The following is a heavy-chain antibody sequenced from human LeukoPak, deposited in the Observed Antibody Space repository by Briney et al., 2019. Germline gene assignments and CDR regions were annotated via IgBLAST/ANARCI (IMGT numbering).Heavy chain of an antibody. CDR2: IKQDGSEK. CDR3: ASRLTDSSGYYPSYYFDY. V-gene: IGHV3-7*01. Sequence: PGGSLRLSCAASGFTFSSYWMSWVRQAPGKGLEWVANIKQDGSEKHYMDSVKGRFTISRDNAKNSLYLQMNSLRAEDTAVYYCASRLTDSSGYYPSYYFDYWGQGTLVTVSS. D-gene: IGHD3-22*01. J-gene: IGHJ4*02. CDR1: GFTFSSYW.